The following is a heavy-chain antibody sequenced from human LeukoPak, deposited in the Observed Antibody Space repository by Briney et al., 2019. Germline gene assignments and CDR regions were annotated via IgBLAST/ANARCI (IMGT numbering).Heavy chain of an antibody. CDR3: ARPAVAGEVDY. Sequence: GGSLRLSCAASGFTFSSYAMSWVRQAPGKGLEWVSAISGSGGSAYYADSVKGQFTISRDNSKNTLYLQMNSLRAEDTAVYYCARPAVAGEVDYWGQGTLVTVSS. D-gene: IGHD6-19*01. J-gene: IGHJ4*02. CDR2: ISGSGGSA. CDR1: GFTFSSYA. V-gene: IGHV3-23*01.